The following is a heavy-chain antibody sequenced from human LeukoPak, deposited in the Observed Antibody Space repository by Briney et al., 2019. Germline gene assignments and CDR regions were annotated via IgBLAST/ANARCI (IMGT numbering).Heavy chain of an antibody. CDR1: DDSIAMYY. V-gene: IGHV4-59*01. CDR3: ARGRVSSSTWYSTYYYYFYMDV. CDR2: VDHTGST. Sequence: PSETLSLTCTVSDDSIAMYYWTWIRQPPGKGLEWIGYVDHTGSTNFNPSLNGRVSIPRDTSKNLFSLRLRSVTAADTAVYFCARGRVSSSTWYSTYYYYFYMDVWGKGTTVTVSS. D-gene: IGHD1-1*01. J-gene: IGHJ6*03.